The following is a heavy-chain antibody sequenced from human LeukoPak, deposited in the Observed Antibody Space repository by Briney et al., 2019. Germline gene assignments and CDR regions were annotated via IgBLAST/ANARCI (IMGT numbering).Heavy chain of an antibody. D-gene: IGHD5-18*01. CDR3: ASGNPSTGYSYGKD. CDR1: GFTFSSYS. CDR2: ISSSSSTI. Sequence: GGSLRLSCAASGFTFSSYSMNWVRQAPGKGLEWVSYISSSSSTIYYADSVKGRFTISRDNAKNSLYLQMNSLRAEDTAVYYCASGNPSTGYSYGKDWGQGTLVTVSS. J-gene: IGHJ4*02. V-gene: IGHV3-48*01.